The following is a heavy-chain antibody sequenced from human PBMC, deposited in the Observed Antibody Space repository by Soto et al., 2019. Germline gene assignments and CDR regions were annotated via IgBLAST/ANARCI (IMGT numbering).Heavy chain of an antibody. CDR2: ISSSSSTI. J-gene: IGHJ4*02. CDR3: ARDLSVVPAAIGRSFGY. Sequence: GGSLRLSCAASGFTFSSYSMNWVRQAPGKGLEWVSYISSSSSTIYYADSVKGRFTISRDNAKNSLYLQMNSLRAEDTAVYYCARDLSVVPAAIGRSFGYWGQGTLVTVSS. D-gene: IGHD2-2*01. CDR1: GFTFSSYS. V-gene: IGHV3-48*01.